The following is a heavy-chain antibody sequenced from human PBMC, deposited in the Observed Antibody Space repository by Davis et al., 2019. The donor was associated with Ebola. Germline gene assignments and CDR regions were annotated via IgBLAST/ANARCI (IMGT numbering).Heavy chain of an antibody. J-gene: IGHJ4*02. Sequence: PGGSLRLSCAASGFTFDNYAMSWVRQAPGKGLEWVSTISASGYSTYYADFVKGRFTISRDNSNNTLSLQMDSLDAEDSALYYCAKDRGGYCSSTSCYDAFDNWGQGTLVTVSS. D-gene: IGHD2-2*03. V-gene: IGHV3-23*01. CDR2: ISASGYST. CDR3: AKDRGGYCSSTSCYDAFDN. CDR1: GFTFDNYA.